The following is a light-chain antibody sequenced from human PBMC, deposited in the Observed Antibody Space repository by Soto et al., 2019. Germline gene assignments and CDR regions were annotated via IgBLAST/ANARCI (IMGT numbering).Light chain of an antibody. CDR3: NSQAGSNNPYV. V-gene: IGLV2-8*01. J-gene: IGLJ1*01. Sequence: QSALTQPPSASGSPGQSVTISCTGTSSDVGAYNYVSWYQQHPGKAPQLMIYEVNKRPSGVPDRFSGSKSGNTASLTVSGLQAEDEAYYYCNSQAGSNNPYVLGTGTKVTVL. CDR2: EVN. CDR1: SSDVGAYNY.